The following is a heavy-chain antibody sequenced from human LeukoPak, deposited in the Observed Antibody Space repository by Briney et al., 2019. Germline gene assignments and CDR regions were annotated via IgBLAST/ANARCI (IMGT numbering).Heavy chain of an antibody. V-gene: IGHV1-2*02. Sequence: ASVNVSCKASGYTFTGYYMHWVRQAPGQGLEWMGWINPNSGGTNYAQKFQGRVTMTRDTSISTAYMELSRLRSDDTAVYYCARYSTVTVYYFDYWGQGTLVTVSS. J-gene: IGHJ4*02. CDR3: ARYSTVTVYYFDY. CDR2: INPNSGGT. D-gene: IGHD4-17*01. CDR1: GYTFTGYY.